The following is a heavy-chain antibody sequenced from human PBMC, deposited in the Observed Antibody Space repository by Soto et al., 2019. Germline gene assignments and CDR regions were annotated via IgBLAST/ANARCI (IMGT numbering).Heavy chain of an antibody. CDR1: GFTFSSYA. V-gene: IGHV3-23*01. Sequence: GGSLRLSCAASGFTFSSYAMSWVRQAPGKGLEWVSAISGSGGSTYYADSVKGRFTISRDNSKNTLYLQMNSLRAEDTAVYYCETLIRYQLLFKDLWGQGTLVTVSS. J-gene: IGHJ4*02. CDR2: ISGSGGST. D-gene: IGHD2-2*01. CDR3: ETLIRYQLLFKDL.